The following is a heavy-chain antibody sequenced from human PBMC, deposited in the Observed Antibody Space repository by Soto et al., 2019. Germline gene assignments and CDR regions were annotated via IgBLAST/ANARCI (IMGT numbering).Heavy chain of an antibody. D-gene: IGHD3-9*01. CDR3: ARGLQLRYFPLMGRINGFDY. CDR2: VNHSGST. V-gene: IGHV4-34*01. Sequence: PSETLSLTCAVYGGSFSGYYWSWIRQPPGKGLDWIGEVNHSGSTNYNPSLKSRVTISVDTSKNQFSLKLSSVTAADTAVYYCARGLQLRYFPLMGRINGFDYWGQGTLVTVSS. CDR1: GGSFSGYY. J-gene: IGHJ4*02.